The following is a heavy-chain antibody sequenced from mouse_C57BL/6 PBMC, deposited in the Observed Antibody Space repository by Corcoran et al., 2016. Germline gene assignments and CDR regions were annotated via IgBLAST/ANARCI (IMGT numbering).Heavy chain of an antibody. D-gene: IGHD2-1*01. CDR2: INTYSGVP. CDR3: AREGNIYAMDY. Sequence: QIQLVQSGPELKKPGETVKISCKASGYTFTTYGMSWVKQAPGKGLKWMGWINTYSGVPTYADDFKGRFAFSLETSASTAYLQINSLKNEDTATYFCAREGNIYAMDYWGQGTSVTVSS. CDR1: GYTFTTYG. V-gene: IGHV9-3*01. J-gene: IGHJ4*01.